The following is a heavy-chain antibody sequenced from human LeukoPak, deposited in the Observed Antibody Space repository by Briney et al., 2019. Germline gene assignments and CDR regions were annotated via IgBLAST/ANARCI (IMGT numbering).Heavy chain of an antibody. J-gene: IGHJ5*02. D-gene: IGHD2-15*01. CDR3: ARQRGYCGGSCYSEFDP. CDR2: VHNSGST. V-gene: IGHV4-39*07. Sequence: PSETLSLTCIVSGGSITTSDNYWGWVRQPPAKGLEWIGAVHNSGSTYYNRSLKSRVTMSIDRSTNRFSLKLSSVIAADTAVYYRARQRGYCGGSCYSEFDPWGQGTLVTVSS. CDR1: GGSITTSDNY.